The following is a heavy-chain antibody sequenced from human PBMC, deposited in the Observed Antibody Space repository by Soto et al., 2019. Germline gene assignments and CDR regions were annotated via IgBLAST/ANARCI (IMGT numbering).Heavy chain of an antibody. V-gene: IGHV3-23*01. J-gene: IGHJ4*02. D-gene: IGHD4-17*01. CDR2: VSGGGENT. CDR3: AKEVGYGVNLFDF. Sequence: GGSLRLSCAASGFTFKDFGMSWVRQAPGKGLEWVSTVSGGGENTHYTDSVNGRFTISRDNSKNTVYLQMGSLRADDTATYYCAKEVGYGVNLFDFWGQGNLVTVSS. CDR1: GFTFKDFG.